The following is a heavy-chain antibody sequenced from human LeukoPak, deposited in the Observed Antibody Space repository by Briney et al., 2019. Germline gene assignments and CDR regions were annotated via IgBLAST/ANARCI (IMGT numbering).Heavy chain of an antibody. V-gene: IGHV1-18*01. CDR1: GYTFTTYG. D-gene: IGHD3-3*01. Sequence: ASVKVSXKASGYTFTTYGINWVRQAPGQGLEWMGWISAYNGNTNYAQKLQGRVTMTTDTSTSTAYMELRSLRSDDTAVYYCARVSVRSVYYDFWSGYYPSDYWGQGTLVTVSS. CDR3: ARVSVRSVYYDFWSGYYPSDY. J-gene: IGHJ4*02. CDR2: ISAYNGNT.